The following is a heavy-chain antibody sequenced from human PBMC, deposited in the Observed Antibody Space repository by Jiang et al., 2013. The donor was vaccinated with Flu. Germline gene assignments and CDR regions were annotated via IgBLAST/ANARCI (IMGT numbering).Heavy chain of an antibody. V-gene: IGHV1-2*04. Sequence: SGAEVKKPGASVKVSCKASGYTFTGYYMHWVRQAPGQGLEWMGWINPSSGGTNYAQKFQGWVTMTRDTSISTAYMELSRLRSDDTAVYYCARATAQLWFGEAHFDYWGQGTLVTVSS. D-gene: IGHD3-10*01. CDR3: ARATAQLWFGEAHFDY. CDR2: INPSSGGT. J-gene: IGHJ4*02. CDR1: GYTFTGYY.